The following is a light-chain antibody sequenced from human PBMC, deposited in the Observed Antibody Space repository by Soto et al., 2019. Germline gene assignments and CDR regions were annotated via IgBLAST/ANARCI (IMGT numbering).Light chain of an antibody. V-gene: IGKV3-15*01. CDR3: QQYNNWPRT. J-gene: IGKJ1*01. CDR1: QSVSSN. Sequence: EIVMTQSPATLSVSPGERDTLPCRASQSVSSNLAWYQQKPGQAPRLLIYGASTRATGIPARFSGSGSGTEFTLTISSLRSEDFAVYYCQQYNNWPRTFGQGTKVDIK. CDR2: GAS.